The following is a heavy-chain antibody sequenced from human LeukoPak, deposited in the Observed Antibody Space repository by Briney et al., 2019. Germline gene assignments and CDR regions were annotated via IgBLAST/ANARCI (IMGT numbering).Heavy chain of an antibody. CDR1: GFTFSSYG. CDR3: ARAARYSSSWLGVEVDWFDP. Sequence: GGSLRLSCAASGFTFSSYGMHWVRQAPGKGLEWVAVISYDGSNKYYADSVKGRFTISRDNSKNTLYLQMNSLRAEDTAVYYCARAARYSSSWLGVEVDWFDPWGQGTLVTVSS. CDR2: ISYDGSNK. J-gene: IGHJ5*02. D-gene: IGHD6-13*01. V-gene: IGHV3-30*03.